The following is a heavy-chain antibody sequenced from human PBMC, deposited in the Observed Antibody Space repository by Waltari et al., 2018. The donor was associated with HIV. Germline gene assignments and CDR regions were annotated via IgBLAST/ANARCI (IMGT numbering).Heavy chain of an antibody. CDR1: GYTFTGYY. Sequence: QVQLVQSGAEVKKPGASVKVSCKASGYTFTGYYMHWVRQAPGQGLEWKGWINPNSGGTNYAQKFQGRVTMTRDTSISTAYMELSRLRSDDTAVYYCARDRARTTDYYYYGMDVWGQGTTVTVSS. V-gene: IGHV1-2*02. J-gene: IGHJ6*02. CDR3: ARDRARTTDYYYYGMDV. CDR2: INPNSGGT. D-gene: IGHD1-7*01.